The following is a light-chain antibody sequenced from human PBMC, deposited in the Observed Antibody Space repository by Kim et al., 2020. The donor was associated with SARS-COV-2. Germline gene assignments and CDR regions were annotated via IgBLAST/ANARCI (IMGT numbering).Light chain of an antibody. CDR2: ANN. V-gene: IGLV1-40*03. J-gene: IGLJ3*02. Sequence: RVTISCTGTSSNIGADFDVHCYQHRPGTTPKLLIFANNNRPSGVPDRLSASKSGASASLVITGLQAEDEADYYCQSYDSSLSGWVFGGGTQLTVL. CDR1: SSNIGADFD. CDR3: QSYDSSLSGWV.